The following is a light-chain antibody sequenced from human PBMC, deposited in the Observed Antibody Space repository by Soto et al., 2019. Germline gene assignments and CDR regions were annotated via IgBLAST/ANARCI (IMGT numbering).Light chain of an antibody. CDR3: SSFASSNTWV. CDR2: EVT. CDR1: SSDVGAYNY. J-gene: IGLJ3*02. Sequence: QSALTQPPSASGSPGQSVTISCTGTSSDVGAYNYVSWYQQHEGKAPKLVIYEVTKRPSGVPDRFSGSKSANTASLTVSGLQAEDEADYYFSSFASSNTWVFGGGTKLTVL. V-gene: IGLV2-8*01.